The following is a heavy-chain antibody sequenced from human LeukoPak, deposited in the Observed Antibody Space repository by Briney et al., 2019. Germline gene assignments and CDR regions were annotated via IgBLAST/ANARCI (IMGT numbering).Heavy chain of an antibody. CDR2: IIPIFGTA. J-gene: IGHJ4*02. CDR1: GGTFSSYA. V-gene: IGHV1-69*05. D-gene: IGHD3-10*01. CDR3: ARSDISIVRGAMV. Sequence: SVKVSCKASGGTFSSYAISWVRQAPGQGLEWMGGIIPIFGTANYAQKFQGRITMTTETSTSTAYMELRSLRSDDTAVYYCARSDISIVRGAMVWGQGTLVIVSS.